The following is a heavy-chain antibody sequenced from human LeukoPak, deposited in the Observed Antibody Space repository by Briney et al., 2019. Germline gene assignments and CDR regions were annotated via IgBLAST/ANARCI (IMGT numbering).Heavy chain of an antibody. Sequence: PGGSLRLSCAASGFTVSSYEMNWVRQAPGKGLEWGSYISSSGSTIYYADSVKGRFTISRDNAKNSLYLQMNSLRAEDTAVYYCARGGTVNAFDIWGQGTMVTVSS. CDR2: ISSSGSTI. CDR3: ARGGTVNAFDI. CDR1: GFTVSSYE. J-gene: IGHJ3*02. V-gene: IGHV3-48*03.